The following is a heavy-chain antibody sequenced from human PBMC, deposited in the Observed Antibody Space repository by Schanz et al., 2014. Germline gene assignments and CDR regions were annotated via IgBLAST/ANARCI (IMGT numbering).Heavy chain of an antibody. V-gene: IGHV3-48*04. J-gene: IGHJ3*02. CDR2: ISGSSSTK. CDR3: AGAVATIRADSFDI. CDR1: GLNFDYYG. D-gene: IGHD5-12*01. Sequence: VQLVESGGGVVQLGRSLRLSCATSGLNFDYYGMNWVRQAPGKGLEWVSYISGSSSTKYYADSVKGRFTISRDNAKNSLYLQMNSLRAEDTAVYYCAGAVATIRADSFDIWGQGTMVAVSS.